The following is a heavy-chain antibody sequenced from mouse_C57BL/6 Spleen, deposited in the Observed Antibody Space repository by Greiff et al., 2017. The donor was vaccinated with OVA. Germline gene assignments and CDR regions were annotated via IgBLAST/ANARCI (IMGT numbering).Heavy chain of an antibody. CDR1: GYTFTSYW. Sequence: QVQLKQPGAELVKPGASVKLSCKASGYTFTSYWMHWVKQRPGQGLEWIGMIHPNSGSTNYNEKFKSKATLTVDKSSSTAYMQLSSLTSEDSAVYYCARPRITTVVAYYFDYWGQGTTLTVSS. D-gene: IGHD1-1*01. J-gene: IGHJ2*01. V-gene: IGHV1-64*01. CDR3: ARPRITTVVAYYFDY. CDR2: IHPNSGST.